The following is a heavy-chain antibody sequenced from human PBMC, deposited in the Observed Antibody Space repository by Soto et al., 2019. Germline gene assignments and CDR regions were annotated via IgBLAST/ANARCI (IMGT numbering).Heavy chain of an antibody. CDR2: IYHSGST. CDR3: ARRITGTTTLYFDY. V-gene: IGHV4-30-2*01. CDR1: GRYISRGGYS. J-gene: IGHJ4*02. Sequence: NPSETLSLTFAVSGRYISRGGYSWSWMRQPPGKGLEWIGYIYHSGSTYYNPSLKSRVTISVDRSKNQFSLKLSSVTAADTAVYYCARRITGTTTLYFDYWGQGTLVTVSS. D-gene: IGHD1-7*01.